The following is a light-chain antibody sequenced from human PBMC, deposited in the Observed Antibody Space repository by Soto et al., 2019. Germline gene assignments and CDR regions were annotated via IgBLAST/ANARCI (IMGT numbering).Light chain of an antibody. J-gene: IGKJ2*01. CDR3: QQYGSSPYT. CDR1: QSVSSY. Sequence: EIVLTQSPGTLSLSPGERATLSCRASQSVSSYLAWYQQKPGQAPRLLIFAASSRATGIPDRFSGSGSGTDFTLTIRGLEPEDLAVYYCQQYGSSPYTFGKGTKLDI. V-gene: IGKV3-20*01. CDR2: AAS.